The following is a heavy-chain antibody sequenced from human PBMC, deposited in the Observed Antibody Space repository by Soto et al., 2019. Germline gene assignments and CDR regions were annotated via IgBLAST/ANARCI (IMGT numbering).Heavy chain of an antibody. CDR3: ARGHEFGGNSDAFEV. J-gene: IGHJ3*01. V-gene: IGHV1-69*15. D-gene: IGHD2-15*01. Sequence: QVQLVQSGAEVKKPGSSVKVSCQASGGSFRRESINWVRQAPGQGPEWMGNILPFFGTADYAQKFQGRLTLTADVSTTTGYMELSSLRFEDTAVYYCARGHEFGGNSDAFEVWGQGTMVIVSS. CDR2: ILPFFGTA. CDR1: GGSFRRES.